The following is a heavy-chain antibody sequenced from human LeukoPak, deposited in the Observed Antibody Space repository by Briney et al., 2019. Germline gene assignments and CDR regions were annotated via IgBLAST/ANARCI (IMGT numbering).Heavy chain of an antibody. Sequence: ASVKVSCKASGYTFTSNYIHWVRQAPGQGLEWMGMIYPRDGSTSYAQKFQGRVTVARDTSTSTVHMELSGLRSEDTAVYYCARDQEGFDYWGQGTLATVSS. CDR2: IYPRDGST. CDR1: GYTFTSNY. CDR3: ARDQEGFDY. J-gene: IGHJ4*02. V-gene: IGHV1-46*01.